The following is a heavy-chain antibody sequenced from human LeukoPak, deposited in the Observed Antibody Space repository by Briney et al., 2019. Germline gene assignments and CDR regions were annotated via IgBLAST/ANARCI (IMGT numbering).Heavy chain of an antibody. CDR2: INPNSGGT. CDR1: GCTFTGYY. CDR3: AGEYCSSTSCYKAFDI. Sequence: ASVKVSCKASGCTFTGYYMHWVRQAPGQGLEWMGWINPNSGGTNYAQKFQGRVTMTRDTSISTAYMELSRLRSDDTAVYYCAGEYCSSTSCYKAFDIWGQGTMVTVSS. J-gene: IGHJ3*02. V-gene: IGHV1-2*02. D-gene: IGHD2-2*02.